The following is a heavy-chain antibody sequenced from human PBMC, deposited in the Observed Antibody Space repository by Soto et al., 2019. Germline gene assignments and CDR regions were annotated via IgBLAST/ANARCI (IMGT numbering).Heavy chain of an antibody. CDR2: ITDDGSNK. Sequence: GGSLRLSCAASGFTFSSYAMHWVRQAPGKGLEWVSAITDDGSNKYYADSVKGRFTISRDNSKNTLYLKMKSLRAEDTAVYYCAKSGRFGELNAFDIWGQGTMVTVSS. V-gene: IGHV3-30*18. J-gene: IGHJ3*02. CDR3: AKSGRFGELNAFDI. CDR1: GFTFSSYA. D-gene: IGHD3-10*01.